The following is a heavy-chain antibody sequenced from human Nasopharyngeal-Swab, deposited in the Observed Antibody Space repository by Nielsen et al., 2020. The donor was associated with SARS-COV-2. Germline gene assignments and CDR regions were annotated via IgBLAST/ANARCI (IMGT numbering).Heavy chain of an antibody. CDR2: IKQDGSEK. CDR1: GFTFSSYW. Sequence: GGSLRLSCAASGFTFSSYWMSWVRQAPGKGLEWVANIKQDGSEKYYVDFVKGRFTISRDNAKNSLYLQMNSLRAEDTAVYYCARAGSSGWYYYFDYWGQGTLVTVSS. V-gene: IGHV3-7*01. D-gene: IGHD6-19*01. J-gene: IGHJ4*02. CDR3: ARAGSSGWYYYFDY.